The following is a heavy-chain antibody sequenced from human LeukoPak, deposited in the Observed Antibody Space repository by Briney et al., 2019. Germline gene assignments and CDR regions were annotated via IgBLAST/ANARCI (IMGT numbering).Heavy chain of an antibody. CDR2: ISGSGGST. J-gene: IGHJ4*02. V-gene: IGHV3-23*01. CDR3: TRVGPVVAGQNLDY. CDR1: GFTFSSYA. Sequence: HPGGSLRLSCAASGFTFSSYAMSWVRQAPGKGLEWVSAISGSGGSTYYADSVKGRFTISRDNAKNLLYLQMNSLRAEDTAVYYCTRVGPVVAGQNLDYWGQGTLVTVSS. D-gene: IGHD6-19*01.